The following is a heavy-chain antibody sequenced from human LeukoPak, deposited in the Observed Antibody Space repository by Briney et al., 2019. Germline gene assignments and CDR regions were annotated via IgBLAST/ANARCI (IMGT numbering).Heavy chain of an antibody. J-gene: IGHJ6*02. Sequence: SETLSLTCTVPGGSISSYYWSRIRQPARKGLEWIGRTYPRGSTNYNPSLKSRATTSVDTSKNQFSLTLSPVTAADTAVYYCARAEGSGWPWLPYYGMDVWGQGTTVTVSS. CDR1: GGSISSYY. CDR2: TYPRGST. D-gene: IGHD6-19*01. V-gene: IGHV4-4*07. CDR3: ARAEGSGWPWLPYYGMDV.